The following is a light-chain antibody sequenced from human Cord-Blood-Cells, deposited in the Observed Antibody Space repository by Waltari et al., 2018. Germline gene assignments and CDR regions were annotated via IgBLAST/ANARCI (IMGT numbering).Light chain of an antibody. CDR1: QSISGY. CDR3: QQSYSTRYS. CDR2: ASS. Sequence: DIQMPQSTSSLSASVGARVTITCRASQSISGYLNWYQQKPGKAPKLLIYASSSLQSGVPSRFSGSGSGTDVTLTIISLQPEDFATYYCQQSYSTRYSFGQGTKLEIK. J-gene: IGKJ2*03. V-gene: IGKV1-39*01.